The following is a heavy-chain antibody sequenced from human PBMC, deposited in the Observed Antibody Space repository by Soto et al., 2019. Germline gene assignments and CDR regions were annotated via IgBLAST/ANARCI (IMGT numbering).Heavy chain of an antibody. J-gene: IGHJ4*02. D-gene: IGHD2-15*01. CDR2: VSTSGRST. Sequence: LRLSCSASGFIFSESTIYWVRQVPGKGLEAISAVSTSGRSTYYADSVKDRFTISRDNSKNTLFLQMGSLRPGDTAIYYCVKQAHGLDGVAFDYWGQGTQVTVSS. CDR3: VKQAHGLDGVAFDY. CDR1: GFIFSEST. V-gene: IGHV3-64D*06.